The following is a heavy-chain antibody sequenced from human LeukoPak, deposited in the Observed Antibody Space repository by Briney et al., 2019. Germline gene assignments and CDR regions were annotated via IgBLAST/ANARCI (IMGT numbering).Heavy chain of an antibody. Sequence: PGRSLRLSCAASGFTFSSYAMHWVRQAPGKGLDWVAVISYDGSNKYYADSVKGRFTISRDNSKNTLYLQMNSLRAEDTAVYYCARGWTTVVSRGLDYWGQGTLVTVSS. CDR1: GFTFSSYA. CDR2: ISYDGSNK. CDR3: ARGWTTVVSRGLDY. D-gene: IGHD4-23*01. J-gene: IGHJ4*02. V-gene: IGHV3-30-3*01.